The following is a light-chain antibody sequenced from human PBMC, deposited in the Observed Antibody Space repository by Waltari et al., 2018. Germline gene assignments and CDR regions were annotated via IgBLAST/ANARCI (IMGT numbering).Light chain of an antibody. CDR3: QQRSNWTPHT. V-gene: IGKV3-11*01. CDR1: QSVGNY. CDR2: DAS. Sequence: DIVLTQSPATLSLSPGDTATLSCRASQSVGNYLAWYQQKPGQPPRLLIYDASNRATGVPAGVRGSGSETDFTLTISSLEAEDFAVYYCQQRSNWTPHTFGQGARLEIK. J-gene: IGKJ2*01.